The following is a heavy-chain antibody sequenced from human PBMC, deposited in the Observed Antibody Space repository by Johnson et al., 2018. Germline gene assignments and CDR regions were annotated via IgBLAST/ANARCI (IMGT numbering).Heavy chain of an antibody. CDR2: ISYDGSNK. Sequence: VQLVESGGGVVQPGRSRRLSCAASGFTFSSYGMHWVRQAPGKGLEWVAVISYDGSNKYYADSVKGRFTISRDNSKNTLYLQMNSLRAEDTAVYYCAKERWFGEDDYYYGMDVWGQGTTVTVSS. CDR3: AKERWFGEDDYYYGMDV. CDR1: GFTFSSYG. J-gene: IGHJ6*02. V-gene: IGHV3-30*18. D-gene: IGHD3-10*01.